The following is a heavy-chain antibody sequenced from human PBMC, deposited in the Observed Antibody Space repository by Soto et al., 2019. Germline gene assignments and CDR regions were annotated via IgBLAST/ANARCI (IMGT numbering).Heavy chain of an antibody. CDR1: GGSISSYY. CDR2: IYYSGST. CDR3: ARGGPQKRRYNWFDP. Sequence: QVQLQESGPGLVKPSETLSLTCTVSGGSISSYYWSWIRQPPGKGLEWIGYIYYSGSTNTNPSLKSRVTISVDTSKNQFSLKLSYVTAADTAVYYCARGGPQKRRYNWFDPWGQGTLVTVSS. J-gene: IGHJ5*02. D-gene: IGHD3-16*01. V-gene: IGHV4-59*01.